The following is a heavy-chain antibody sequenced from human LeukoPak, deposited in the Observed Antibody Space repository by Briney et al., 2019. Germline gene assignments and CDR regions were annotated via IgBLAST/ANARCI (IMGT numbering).Heavy chain of an antibody. CDR3: ARTRYNWHDRDAFDI. V-gene: IGHV1-8*03. CDR2: MNPNSGNT. D-gene: IGHD1-1*01. J-gene: IGHJ3*02. CDR1: GYSFTSYD. Sequence: GASVKVSCKASGYSFTSYDINWVRQATGQGLEWMGWMNPNSGNTGYAQKFQGRVTITRNTSISTAYMELSSLRSEDTAVYYCARTRYNWHDRDAFDIWGQGTMVTVSS.